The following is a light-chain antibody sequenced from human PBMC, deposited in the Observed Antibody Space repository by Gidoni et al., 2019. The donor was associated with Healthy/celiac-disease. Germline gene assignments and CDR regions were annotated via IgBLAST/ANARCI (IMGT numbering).Light chain of an antibody. CDR1: SSNIGSNT. J-gene: IGLJ2*01. Sequence: QSLLTPPPSASGAPGQRVTIPCSGSSSNIGSNTGNWYQQLPGTAPKLLIYRNNQRPSGVPDRFSGSKSGTSASLAISGLQSEDEADYYCAAWDDSLNGLVFGGGTKLTVL. CDR2: RNN. CDR3: AAWDDSLNGLV. V-gene: IGLV1-44*01.